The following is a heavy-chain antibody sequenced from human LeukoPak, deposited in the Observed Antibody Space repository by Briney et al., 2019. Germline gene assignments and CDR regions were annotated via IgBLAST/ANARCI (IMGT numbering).Heavy chain of an antibody. V-gene: IGHV3-23*01. CDR1: AFTVSSNY. CDR3: AKTTAGYSSGRYPGWPIDY. Sequence: GGSLRLSCAASAFTVSSNYMSWVRQAPGKGLEWVSGISGSGGDTYFADSVKGRFTISRDNSKNTVFLQMDSLRAEDTAVYYCAKTTAGYSSGRYPGWPIDYWGQGTLVTVSS. CDR2: ISGSGGDT. D-gene: IGHD6-19*01. J-gene: IGHJ4*02.